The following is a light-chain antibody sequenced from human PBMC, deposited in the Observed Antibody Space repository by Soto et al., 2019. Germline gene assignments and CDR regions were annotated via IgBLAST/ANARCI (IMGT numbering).Light chain of an antibody. CDR2: GAS. J-gene: IGKJ1*01. Sequence: IVLTQSPVILALSPGDRATLSCRASQSVSSSYLAWYQHKPGQAPRLLIHGASSRVTGIPDRFSGSGSGTEFALFISSLQPDDFATYYCQQYHNDSPWTFGQGTKVEVK. V-gene: IGKV3-20*01. CDR1: QSVSSSY. CDR3: QQYHNDSPWT.